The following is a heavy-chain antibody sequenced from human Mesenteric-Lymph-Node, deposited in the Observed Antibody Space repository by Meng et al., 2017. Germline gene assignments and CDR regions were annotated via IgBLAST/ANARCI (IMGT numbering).Heavy chain of an antibody. J-gene: IGHJ4*02. D-gene: IGHD3-10*01. CDR2: ISGRGGST. CDR3: ANGLLWFGEFC. Sequence: EEQLVESGGGLVKPGGSLSLSCAASGFTFSSYAMSWVRQAPGKGLEWVSGISGRGGSTYYADSVKGRFTISRDNSKNTLYLQMNSLRAEDTAVYYCANGLLWFGEFCWGQGTLVTVSS. CDR1: GFTFSSYA. V-gene: IGHV3-23*04.